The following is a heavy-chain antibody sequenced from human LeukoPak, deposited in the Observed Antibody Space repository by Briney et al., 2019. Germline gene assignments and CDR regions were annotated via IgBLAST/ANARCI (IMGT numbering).Heavy chain of an antibody. J-gene: IGHJ6*02. D-gene: IGHD4-17*01. CDR3: ARDYYGDYYQSGYGMDV. CDR1: GFTFSTYS. CDR2: ISGSGSFK. V-gene: IGHV3-21*01. Sequence: GGSLRLSCAASGFTFSTYSMNWVRQAPGKGLEWVSSISGSGSFKLYTDSVKGRFTISRDNVKRSLYLQLSSLRAEDTAVYYCARDYYGDYYQSGYGMDVWGQGTTVTVSS.